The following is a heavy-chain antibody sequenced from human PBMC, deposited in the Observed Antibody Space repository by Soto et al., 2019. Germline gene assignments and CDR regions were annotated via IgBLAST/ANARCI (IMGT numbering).Heavy chain of an antibody. D-gene: IGHD3-3*01. J-gene: IGHJ6*03. CDR1: GYTLTDLS. Sequence: ASVKVSCKVSGYTLTDLSMQWVRQAPGKGLEWMGWMNPNSGNTGYAQKFQGRVTMTRNTSISTAYMELSSLRSEDTAVYYCARGQKITIFGVVIIPVYYYYYMDVWGKGTTVTVSS. CDR3: ARGQKITIFGVVIIPVYYYYYMDV. CDR2: MNPNSGNT. V-gene: IGHV1-8*02.